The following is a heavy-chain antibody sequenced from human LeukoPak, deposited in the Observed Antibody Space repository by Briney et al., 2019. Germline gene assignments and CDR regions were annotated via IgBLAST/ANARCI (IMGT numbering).Heavy chain of an antibody. CDR3: ARDFVAAPTV. J-gene: IGHJ6*02. CDR2: IWYDGSNK. Sequence: PGRSLRLSCAASGFTFSSYGMHWVRQAPGKGLEWVARIWYDGSNKYYADSVKGRFTISRDNSKNTLYLQMHSLRAEDTAVYYCARDFVAAPTVWGQGTTVTVSS. V-gene: IGHV3-33*01. CDR1: GFTFSSYG. D-gene: IGHD6-13*01.